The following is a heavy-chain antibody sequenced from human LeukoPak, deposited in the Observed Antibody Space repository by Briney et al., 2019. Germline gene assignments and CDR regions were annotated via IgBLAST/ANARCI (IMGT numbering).Heavy chain of an antibody. D-gene: IGHD3-16*01. Sequence: SETLSLTCTVSGGSISSYYWSWIRQPPGKGLEWIGYIYYSGSTNYNPSLKSRVTISVDTSKNQLSLKLSSVTAADTAVYYCARDRLGAFDYWGQGTLVTVSS. CDR3: ARDRLGAFDY. CDR1: GGSISSYY. CDR2: IYYSGST. J-gene: IGHJ4*02. V-gene: IGHV4-59*01.